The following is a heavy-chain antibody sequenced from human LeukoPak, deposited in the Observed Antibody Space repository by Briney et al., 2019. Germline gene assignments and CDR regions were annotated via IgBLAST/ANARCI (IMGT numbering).Heavy chain of an antibody. CDR1: GFTFATYA. CDR2: MGGSGGRT. Sequence: GSLRLSCAASGFTFATYAMGWVRQAPGKGLEWVSAMGGSGGRTFYADSVKGRFTISRDNSKNTLYLQMNSLRAEDTAVYYCAKVDLGAVADGAYFDYWGQGTLVTVSS. J-gene: IGHJ4*02. CDR3: AKVDLGAVADGAYFDY. D-gene: IGHD6-19*01. V-gene: IGHV3-23*01.